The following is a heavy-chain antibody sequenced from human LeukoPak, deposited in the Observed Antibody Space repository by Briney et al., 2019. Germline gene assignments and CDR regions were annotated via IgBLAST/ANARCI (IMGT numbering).Heavy chain of an antibody. V-gene: IGHV1-2*02. Sequence: ASVKVSCKASGYTFTGYYMHWVRQAPGQGLEWMGWINPNSGGTNYAQKFQGRVTMTRDTSISTAYMELSRLRSDDTAVYYCARVQQPPRSHHDAFDIWGQGTMVTVSS. J-gene: IGHJ3*02. D-gene: IGHD6-13*01. CDR1: GYTFTGYY. CDR2: INPNSGGT. CDR3: ARVQQPPRSHHDAFDI.